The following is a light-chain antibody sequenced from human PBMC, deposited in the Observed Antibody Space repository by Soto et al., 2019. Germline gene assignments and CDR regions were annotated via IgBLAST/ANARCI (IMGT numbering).Light chain of an antibody. CDR1: QSVSSW. CDR2: KAS. J-gene: IGKJ1*01. Sequence: DIQRTQSPSTLSASVGDRVTITCRASQSVSSWLAWYQQKPGKAPKLLIYKASNLESGVPSRFSGSGPGTEFTLTISSLQPDDFATYYCQQSYSTMWTFGQGTK. CDR3: QQSYSTMWT. V-gene: IGKV1-5*03.